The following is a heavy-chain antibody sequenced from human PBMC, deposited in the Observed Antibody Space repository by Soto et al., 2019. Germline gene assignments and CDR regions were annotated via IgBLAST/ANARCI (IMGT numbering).Heavy chain of an antibody. D-gene: IGHD5-12*01. J-gene: IGHJ4*02. CDR1: GFTFSSYA. CDR3: ASPRGYSGYDSPGYPFDY. Sequence: QVQLVESGGGVVQPGRSLRLSCAASGFTFSSYAMHWVRQAPGKGLEWVAVISYDGSNKYYADSVKGRFTISRDNSKNTLYLQMNSLRAEDTAVYYCASPRGYSGYDSPGYPFDYRGQGTLVTVSS. V-gene: IGHV3-30-3*01. CDR2: ISYDGSNK.